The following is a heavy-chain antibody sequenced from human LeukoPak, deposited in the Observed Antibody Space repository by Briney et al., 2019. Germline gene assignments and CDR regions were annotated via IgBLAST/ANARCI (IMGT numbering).Heavy chain of an antibody. CDR2: MNPNSGNT. CDR3: ARARRGSGYYYFDY. V-gene: IGHV1-8*01. Sequence: ASVTVSCKASGYTFTIYDINWVRQATGQGLEWMGWMNPNSGNTGYAQKFQGRVTMTRNTSISTAYMELSSLRSEDTAVYYCARARRGSGYYYFDYWGQGTLVTVSS. CDR1: GYTFTIYD. J-gene: IGHJ4*02. D-gene: IGHD3-22*01.